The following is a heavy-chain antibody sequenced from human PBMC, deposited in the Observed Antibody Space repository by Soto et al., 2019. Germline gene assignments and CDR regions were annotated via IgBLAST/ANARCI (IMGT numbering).Heavy chain of an antibody. J-gene: IGHJ5*02. CDR1: GDSVSSNSAA. CDR2: TYYRSKWYN. D-gene: IGHD3-22*01. V-gene: IGHV6-1*01. Sequence: SQTLSLTCAISGDSVSSNSAAWNWIRQSPSRGLEWLGRTYYRSKWYNDYAVSAKSRITINPDTSKNQFSLQLNSVTPEDTAVYYCARSVTMIVVVLNWFDPWGQGTLVTVSS. CDR3: ARSVTMIVVVLNWFDP.